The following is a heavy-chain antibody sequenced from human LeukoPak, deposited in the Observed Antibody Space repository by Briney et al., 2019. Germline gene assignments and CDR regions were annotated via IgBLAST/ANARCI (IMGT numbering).Heavy chain of an antibody. CDR3: AKVVVAAYWYFDL. D-gene: IGHD2-15*01. J-gene: IGHJ2*01. V-gene: IGHV3-30*18. Sequence: PGRSLRLSCSASGFTFRSYSMHWVRQAPGKGLEWVAAMLYDGTIEHYADSVKGRFTISRDNSKNTLYLQMNSLRAEDTAVYFCAKVVVAAYWYFDLWGRGTLVTVSS. CDR2: MLYDGTIE. CDR1: GFTFRSYS.